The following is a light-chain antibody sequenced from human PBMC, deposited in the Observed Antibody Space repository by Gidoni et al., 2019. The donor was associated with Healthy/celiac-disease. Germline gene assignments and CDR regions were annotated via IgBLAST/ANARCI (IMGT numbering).Light chain of an antibody. Sequence: DIQMTQSPSSLSASVGDRVTITCQASQDISNYLNWYQQKPGKAPKLLIYDASHLETGVPSRFSGSGSGTDFTFTISSLQPEDIATYYCQSAFTFGPGTKVDIK. CDR1: QDISNY. J-gene: IGKJ3*01. CDR2: DAS. V-gene: IGKV1-33*01. CDR3: QSAFT.